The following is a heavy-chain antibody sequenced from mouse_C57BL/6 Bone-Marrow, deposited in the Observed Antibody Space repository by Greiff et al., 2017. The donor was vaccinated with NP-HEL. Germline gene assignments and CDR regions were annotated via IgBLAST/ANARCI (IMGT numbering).Heavy chain of an antibody. V-gene: IGHV1-81*01. Sequence: QVQLKESGAELARPGASVKLSCKASGYTFTSYGISWVKQRTGQGLEWIGEIYPRSGYTYYNEKFKGKATLTADKSSSTAYMELRSLTAEDSAVYCCASRCGSSWGFAYWGQGTLVTVSA. D-gene: IGHD1-1*01. CDR3: ASRCGSSWGFAY. J-gene: IGHJ3*01. CDR2: IYPRSGYT. CDR1: GYTFTSYG.